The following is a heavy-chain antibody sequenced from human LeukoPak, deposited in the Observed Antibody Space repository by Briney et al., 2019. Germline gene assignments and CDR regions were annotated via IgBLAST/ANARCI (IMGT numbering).Heavy chain of an antibody. CDR1: GGTSSSYA. Sequence: SVKVSCKASGGTSSSYAISWVRQAPGQGLEWMGGIIPIFGTANYAQKFQGRVTITADESTSTAYMELSSLRSEDTAVYYCARGDAGATSPFDYWGQGTLVTVSS. J-gene: IGHJ4*02. CDR2: IIPIFGTA. V-gene: IGHV1-69*13. CDR3: ARGDAGATSPFDY. D-gene: IGHD1-26*01.